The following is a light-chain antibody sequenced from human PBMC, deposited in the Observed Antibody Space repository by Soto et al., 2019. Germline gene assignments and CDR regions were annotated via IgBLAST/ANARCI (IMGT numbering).Light chain of an antibody. V-gene: IGKV3-20*01. CDR2: GAS. J-gene: IGKJ2*01. CDR1: QSVSSSY. CDR3: QQYGSSPMYT. Sequence: EIVLTQSPGTLSLSPGERATLSCSASQSVSSSYLAWYQQKPGQAPRLLIYGASSRAPGIPDRFSGSGSGTDFTLTLSRLEHEDLAVYYCQQYGSSPMYTFGQGTKREIK.